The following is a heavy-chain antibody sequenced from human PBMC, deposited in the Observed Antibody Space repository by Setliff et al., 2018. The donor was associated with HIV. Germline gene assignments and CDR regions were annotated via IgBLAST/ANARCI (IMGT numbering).Heavy chain of an antibody. CDR2: IYTSGTT. CDR1: GVSISGHF. Sequence: PSETLSLTCFVSGVSISGHFWGWIRQPPGRGLEWIGYIYTSGTTEYNPSLDSRVTISVDTSRDQFSLNLRSVTAADTALYFCARLIHTGLLYFDYWGLGMLVTVSS. V-gene: IGHV4-4*09. J-gene: IGHJ4*02. CDR3: ARLIHTGLLYFDY. D-gene: IGHD2-8*02.